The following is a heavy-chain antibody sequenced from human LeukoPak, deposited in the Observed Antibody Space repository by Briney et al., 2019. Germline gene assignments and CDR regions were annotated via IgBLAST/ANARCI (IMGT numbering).Heavy chain of an antibody. CDR1: GFTFSDYW. CDR2: IKQDGSEK. J-gene: IGHJ4*02. V-gene: IGHV3-7*03. Sequence: TGGSLRLSCVASGFTFSDYWMSWVRQAPGKGLEWVANIKQDGSEKYYVDSIKGRFTISRDNAKNSLYLQLNSLRAEDTAVYYCAREGWLRFYFDYWGQGTLVTVSS. D-gene: IGHD5-12*01. CDR3: AREGWLRFYFDY.